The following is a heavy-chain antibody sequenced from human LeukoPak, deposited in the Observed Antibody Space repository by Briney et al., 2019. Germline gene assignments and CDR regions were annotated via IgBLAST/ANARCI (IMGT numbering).Heavy chain of an antibody. J-gene: IGHJ4*02. V-gene: IGHV3-23*01. D-gene: IGHD3-16*01. Sequence: GGSLRLSCAASGFTFSSSAMSWVRQAPGKGLEWVSIISGSSDYIYYADSVRGRFTISRDNSKNTLYLQMNSLRAEDTAVYYCAKVAGGYYFDYWGQGTLVTVSS. CDR1: GFTFSSSA. CDR3: AKVAGGYYFDY. CDR2: ISGSSDYI.